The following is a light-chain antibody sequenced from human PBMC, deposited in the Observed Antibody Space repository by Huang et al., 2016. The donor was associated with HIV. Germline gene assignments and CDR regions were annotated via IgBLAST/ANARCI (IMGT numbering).Light chain of an antibody. CDR2: CAS. Sequence: DIVMTQSPDSLPVSLGERATINCKSNQSVLDSSNKKNYLAWYQQKPGQPPKLLLYCASVRESGVPDRFRGSGSGTEFTLTINNLQAEDVAVYYCQQYYSTPAFGQGTNVDI. CDR1: QSVLDSSNKKNY. J-gene: IGKJ1*01. V-gene: IGKV4-1*01. CDR3: QQYYSTPA.